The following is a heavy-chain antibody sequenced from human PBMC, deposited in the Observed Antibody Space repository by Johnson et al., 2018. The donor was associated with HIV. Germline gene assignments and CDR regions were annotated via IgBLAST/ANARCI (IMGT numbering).Heavy chain of an antibody. J-gene: IGHJ3*02. CDR1: GFTFSSYG. CDR3: AKDRRTCRSSADAVDI. D-gene: IGHD6-6*01. CDR2: IRYDGSNK. V-gene: IGHV3-30*02. Sequence: VQLVESGGGVVQPGRSLRLSCAASGFTFSSYGMHWVRQAPGKGLEWVAFIRYDGSNKYYADSVKGRFTISRDNSKNTLYLQMNSLRAEDTAVYYCAKDRRTCRSSADAVDIWGQGTMVTVSS.